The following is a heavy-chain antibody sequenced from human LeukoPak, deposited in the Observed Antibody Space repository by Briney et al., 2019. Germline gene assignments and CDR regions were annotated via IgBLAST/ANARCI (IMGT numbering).Heavy chain of an antibody. CDR3: ARRRVVVVAATVPSLKRYWYFDL. Sequence: SETLSLTCAVYGGSFSGYYWSWIRQPPGKGLEWIGEINHSGSTNYNPSLKSRVTISVDTSKNQFSLKLSSVTAANTAVYYCARRRVVVVAATVPSLKRYWYFDLWGRGTLVTVSS. D-gene: IGHD2-15*01. J-gene: IGHJ2*01. CDR2: INHSGST. V-gene: IGHV4-34*01. CDR1: GGSFSGYY.